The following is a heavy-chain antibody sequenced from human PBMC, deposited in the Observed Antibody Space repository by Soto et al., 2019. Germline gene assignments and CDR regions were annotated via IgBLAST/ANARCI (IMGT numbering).Heavy chain of an antibody. CDR2: INHSGST. V-gene: IGHV4-34*01. CDR1: GGSFSGYY. J-gene: IGHJ4*02. Sequence: SETLSLTCAVYGGSFSGYYWSWIRQPPGKGLEWIGEINHSGSTNYNPSLKSRVTISVDTSKNQFSLKLNSVTAADTAMYFCASVIGGDSEYYFDYWGQGTLVTVSS. D-gene: IGHD4-17*01. CDR3: ASVIGGDSEYYFDY.